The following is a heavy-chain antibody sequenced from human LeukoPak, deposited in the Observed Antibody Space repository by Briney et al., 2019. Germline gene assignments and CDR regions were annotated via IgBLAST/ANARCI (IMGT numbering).Heavy chain of an antibody. J-gene: IGHJ4*02. CDR1: GFTFSSYG. Sequence: GRSLRLSCAASGFTFSSYGMHWVRQAPGKGLEGVAVISYDGSNKYYADSVKGRFTISRDNSKNTLYLQMNSLRAEDTAVYYCAKLGAVHFDYWGQGTLVTVSS. CDR3: AKLGAVHFDY. CDR2: ISYDGSNK. V-gene: IGHV3-30*18. D-gene: IGHD1-26*01.